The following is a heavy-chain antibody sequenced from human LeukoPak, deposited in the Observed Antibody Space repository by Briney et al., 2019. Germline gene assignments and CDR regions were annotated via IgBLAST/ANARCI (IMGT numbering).Heavy chain of an antibody. D-gene: IGHD4-11*01. V-gene: IGHV3-74*01. CDR2: INGDGSST. CDR1: GFSFSGAW. J-gene: IGHJ4*02. CDR3: TGGLYTVSPYDY. Sequence: GGSLRLSCAASGFSFSGAWMSWVRQAPGKGLVWVSRINGDGSSTVYADSVKGRFTVSRDNAKNTLYLQMNSLGAEDTAMYYCTGGLYTVSPYDYWGQGTLVTVSS.